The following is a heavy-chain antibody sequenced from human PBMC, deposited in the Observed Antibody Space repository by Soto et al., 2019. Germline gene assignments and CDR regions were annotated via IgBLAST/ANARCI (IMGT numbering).Heavy chain of an antibody. CDR1: GYTFTGYY. V-gene: IGHV1-3*01. J-gene: IGHJ6*02. Sequence: ASVKVSCKASGYTFTGYYMHWVRQAPGQRLEWMGWINAGNGNTKYSQKFQGRVTITRDTSASTAYMELSSLRSEDTAVYYCASPLPLYSSSSDYYYYGMDVWGQGTTVTVSS. D-gene: IGHD6-6*01. CDR2: INAGNGNT. CDR3: ASPLPLYSSSSDYYYYGMDV.